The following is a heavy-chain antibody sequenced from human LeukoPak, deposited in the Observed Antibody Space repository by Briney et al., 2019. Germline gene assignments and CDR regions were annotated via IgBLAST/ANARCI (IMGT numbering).Heavy chain of an antibody. CDR2: INHSGST. Sequence: PSETLSLTCAVYGGSFSGYYWSWIRQPPGRGLEWIGEINHSGSTNYNPSLKSRVTISVDTSKNQFSLKLSSVTAADTAVYYCATSIAARGGRIDYWGQGTLVTVSS. V-gene: IGHV4-34*01. CDR3: ATSIAARGGRIDY. CDR1: GGSFSGYY. J-gene: IGHJ4*02. D-gene: IGHD6-6*01.